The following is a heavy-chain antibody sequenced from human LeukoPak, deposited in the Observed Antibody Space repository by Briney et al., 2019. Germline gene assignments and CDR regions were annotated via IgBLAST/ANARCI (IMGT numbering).Heavy chain of an antibody. CDR2: INPNSGGT. Sequence: ASVKVSCKASGYTFTGYYMHWVRQAPGQGLEWMGWINPNSGGTNYARKFQGRVTMTRDTSISTAYMELSSLRSEDTAVYYCARGRFRWELEIRDFDYWGQGTLVTVSS. J-gene: IGHJ4*02. D-gene: IGHD1-26*01. CDR1: GYTFTGYY. V-gene: IGHV1-2*02. CDR3: ARGRFRWELEIRDFDY.